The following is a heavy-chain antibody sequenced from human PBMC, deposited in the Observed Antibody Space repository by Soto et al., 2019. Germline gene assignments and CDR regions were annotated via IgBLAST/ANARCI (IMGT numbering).Heavy chain of an antibody. D-gene: IGHD3-22*01. Sequence: EASVKVSCKTSGFTSNDYALHWVRQVPGQGLEWMGWINPINDTTKYSQRCQGRITITRDTSANTGHMELNSLRPEDTAVYYCARGRFYDPSGAYQYYDFLGQGTLVTVSS. CDR3: ARGRFYDPSGAYQYYDF. V-gene: IGHV1-3*01. CDR2: INPINDTT. J-gene: IGHJ4*02. CDR1: GFTSNDYA.